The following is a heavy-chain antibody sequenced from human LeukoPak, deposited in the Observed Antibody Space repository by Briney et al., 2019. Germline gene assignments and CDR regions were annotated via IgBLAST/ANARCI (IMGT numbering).Heavy chain of an antibody. V-gene: IGHV3-23*01. CDR1: GFTFNSYG. Sequence: HAGGSLRLSCAVSGFTFNSYGMSWVRQAPGKGLEWVSAISSNGGSTYYADSVKGRVTISRDNSRNTLFLQMNSLRAEDTAVYYCARDSSEWLRLPNFDYWGQGTLVTVSS. J-gene: IGHJ4*02. CDR2: ISSNGGST. D-gene: IGHD5-12*01. CDR3: ARDSSEWLRLPNFDY.